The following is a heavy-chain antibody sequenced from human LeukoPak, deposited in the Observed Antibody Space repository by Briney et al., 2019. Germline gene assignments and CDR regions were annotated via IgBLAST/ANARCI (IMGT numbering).Heavy chain of an antibody. CDR3: ARGEWRT. CDR1: GFTFTNYW. Sequence: GGSLRLSCAASGFTFTNYWMSWVRQAPGKGLELVANIKQDRSEKYYVDSVKGRFTISRDNAKNSLYLQMNSLRVEDTAVYYCARGEWRTWGQGTLVTVSS. V-gene: IGHV3-7*01. J-gene: IGHJ5*02. D-gene: IGHD3-3*01. CDR2: IKQDRSEK.